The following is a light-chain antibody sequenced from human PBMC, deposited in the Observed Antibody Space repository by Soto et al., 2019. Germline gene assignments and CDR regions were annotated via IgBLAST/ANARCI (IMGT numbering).Light chain of an antibody. Sequence: EIVLTQSPGTLSLSPGERATLSCRASQSVSSNYLAWYQQKPGQAPRLLIYGASSRATGIPDRFSGSGSGTDFTLTISRLEPADFAVYYCQQFVSSPRTFGQGTKVEIK. CDR2: GAS. CDR1: QSVSSNY. V-gene: IGKV3-20*01. J-gene: IGKJ1*01. CDR3: QQFVSSPRT.